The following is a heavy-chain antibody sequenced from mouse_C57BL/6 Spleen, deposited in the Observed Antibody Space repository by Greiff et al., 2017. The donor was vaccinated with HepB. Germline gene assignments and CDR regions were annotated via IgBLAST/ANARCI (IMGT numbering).Heavy chain of an antibody. CDR3: ARQDYGSSAWFAY. CDR1: GYAFSSSW. V-gene: IGHV1-82*01. D-gene: IGHD1-1*01. CDR2: IYPGDGDT. J-gene: IGHJ3*01. Sequence: VQLQQSGPELVKPGASVKISCKASGYAFSSSWMNWVKQRPGKGLEWIGRIYPGDGDTNYNGKFKGKATLTADKSSSTAYMQLSSLPSEDSAVYFCARQDYGSSAWFAYWGQGTLVTVSA.